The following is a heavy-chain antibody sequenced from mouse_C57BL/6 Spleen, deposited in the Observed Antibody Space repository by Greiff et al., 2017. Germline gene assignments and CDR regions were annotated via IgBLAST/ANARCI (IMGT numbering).Heavy chain of an antibody. Sequence: EVKLQESGPELVKPGASVKISCKASGYSFTDYNMHWVKQSNGKSLEWIGVINPNYGTSSYNQTFKGKATLTVYQSSSHAYMQRNILTAEDSAVYDGARSKPPTGRGYFDVWGTGTTVTVSS. CDR2: INPNYGTS. V-gene: IGHV1-39*01. J-gene: IGHJ1*03. CDR1: GYSFTDYN. CDR3: ARSKPPTGRGYFDV. D-gene: IGHD3-3*01.